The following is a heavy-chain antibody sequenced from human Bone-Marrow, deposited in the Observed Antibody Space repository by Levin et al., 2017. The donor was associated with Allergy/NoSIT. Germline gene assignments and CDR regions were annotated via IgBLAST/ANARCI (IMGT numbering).Heavy chain of an antibody. V-gene: IGHV3-30*04. CDR2: MSYDGRNK. CDR1: GFTFTGFA. J-gene: IGHJ4*02. Sequence: GVSLRLSCEASGFTFTGFALHWVRQAPGKGLEWVAVMSYDGRNKFYADSVKGRFTISRDNSKNTLFLQMDSLRVEDTAMYYCARDEGDGSGYIGYSFDLWGQGTLVTVSS. CDR3: ARDEGDGSGYIGYSFDL. D-gene: IGHD3-22*01.